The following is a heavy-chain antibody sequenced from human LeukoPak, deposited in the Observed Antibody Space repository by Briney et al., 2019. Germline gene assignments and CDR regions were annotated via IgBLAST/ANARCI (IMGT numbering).Heavy chain of an antibody. CDR3: AKDSMVRGENYFDC. D-gene: IGHD3-10*01. Sequence: RRSLRLSCAASGFTFSSYGMHWVRQAPGKLLEWVAVISYDGSNKYYADSVRGRFTISRDNSKYTLYLQMNSLRAEDTAVYYCAKDSMVRGENYFDCWGQGTLVTVSS. CDR2: ISYDGSNK. CDR1: GFTFSSYG. J-gene: IGHJ4*02. V-gene: IGHV3-30*18.